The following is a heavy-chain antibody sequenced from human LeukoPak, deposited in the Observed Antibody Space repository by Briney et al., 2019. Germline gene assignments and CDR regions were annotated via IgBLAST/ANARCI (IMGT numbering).Heavy chain of an antibody. D-gene: IGHD6-6*01. V-gene: IGHV3-23*01. Sequence: PGGSLRLSCAASGFTFSSYWMHWVRQAPGKGLEWVSAISGSGGSTYYADSVKGRFTISRDNSKNTLYLQLNSLRAEDTAVYYCAKVSSYSSSSYWGQGTLVTVSS. CDR1: GFTFSSYW. CDR2: ISGSGGST. J-gene: IGHJ4*02. CDR3: AKVSSYSSSSY.